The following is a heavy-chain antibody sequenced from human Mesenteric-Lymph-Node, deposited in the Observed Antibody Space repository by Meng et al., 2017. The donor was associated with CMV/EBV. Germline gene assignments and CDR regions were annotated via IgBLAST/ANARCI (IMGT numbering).Heavy chain of an antibody. D-gene: IGHD3-10*01. J-gene: IGHJ3*02. CDR2: IYYSRST. Sequence: SETLSLTCTVSGGSIRSYYWSWIRQPPGKGLEWIGYIYYSRSTNYNPSLKSRVTISVDTSKNQFSLKLSSVTAADTAVYYCARFVSPAFDIWGQGTMVTVSS. CDR1: GGSIRSYY. CDR3: ARFVSPAFDI. V-gene: IGHV4-59*01.